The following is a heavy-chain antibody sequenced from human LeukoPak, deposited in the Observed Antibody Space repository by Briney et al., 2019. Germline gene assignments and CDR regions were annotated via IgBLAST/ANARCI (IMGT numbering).Heavy chain of an antibody. D-gene: IGHD3-10*01. CDR3: ARDPSRGLYYFDH. J-gene: IGHJ4*02. CDR1: GVIVSSNY. Sequence: GRSLRLSCAASGVIVSSNYRSWVRQAPGKGLEWVPALYSGGSIYYAASVKGRFTISRDNSKNTLYLQMNSLRAEDTAVYYCARDPSRGLYYFDHWGQGTLVTVSS. V-gene: IGHV3-53*01. CDR2: LYSGGSI.